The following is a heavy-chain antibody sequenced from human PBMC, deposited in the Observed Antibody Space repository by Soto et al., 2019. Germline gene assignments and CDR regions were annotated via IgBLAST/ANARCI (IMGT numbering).Heavy chain of an antibody. V-gene: IGHV1-58*01. CDR2: IVVGSGNT. CDR3: AAVGPRDYYYGMDV. J-gene: IGHJ6*02. Sequence: SVKVSCKASGFTFTSSAVQWVRQARGQRLEWIGWIVVGSGNTNYAQKFQERVNITRDMSTSTAYIEQSSLRSEDTAVYYCAAVGPRDYYYGMDVWGQGTTVTVSS. D-gene: IGHD1-26*01. CDR1: GFTFTSSA.